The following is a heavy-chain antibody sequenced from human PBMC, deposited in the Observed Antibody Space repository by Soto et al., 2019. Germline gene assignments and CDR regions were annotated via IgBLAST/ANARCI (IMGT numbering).Heavy chain of an antibody. V-gene: IGHV3-30-3*01. CDR2: ISYDGSNK. CDR3: ASELNARQCYCYGMDV. Sequence: QVQLVESGGGVVQPGRSLRLSCAASGFTFSSYAMHWVRQAPGKGLEWVAVISYDGSNKYYADSVKGRFTISRDNSKNTLYLQMNSLMAEVTAVYYCASELNARQCYCYGMDVWGQGTTVTVSS. J-gene: IGHJ6*02. CDR1: GFTFSSYA. D-gene: IGHD6-6*01.